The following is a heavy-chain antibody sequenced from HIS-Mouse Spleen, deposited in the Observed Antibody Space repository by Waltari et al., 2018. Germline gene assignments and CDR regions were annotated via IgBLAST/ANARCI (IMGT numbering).Heavy chain of an antibody. CDR3: AKDSYDSSGYYYGCDY. V-gene: IGHV3-30*18. CDR1: GFTFSSYG. D-gene: IGHD3-22*01. CDR2: ISNDGSNR. J-gene: IGHJ4*02. Sequence: QVQLVESGGGVVQPGRSLRLSCAASGFTFSSYGMHWVRTAPGKVLEWVAVISNDGSNRCYEDSLKGRFTIAREKSKTALYMEMSGLRAEDTAVYYCAKDSYDSSGYYYGCDYWGQGTLVTVAS.